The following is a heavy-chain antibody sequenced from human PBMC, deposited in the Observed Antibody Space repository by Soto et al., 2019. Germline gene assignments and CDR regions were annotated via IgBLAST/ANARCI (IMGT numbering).Heavy chain of an antibody. J-gene: IGHJ4*02. CDR1: GDTFTSYA. Sequence: ASVKVSCTASGDTFTSYAMHWVRQAPGQRLEWMGWINAGNGNTKYSQKFQGRVTITRDTSASTAYMELSSLRSEDTAVYYCARSIVVVTAADYWGQGTLVTVSS. CDR3: ARSIVVVTAADY. D-gene: IGHD2-21*02. CDR2: INAGNGNT. V-gene: IGHV1-3*01.